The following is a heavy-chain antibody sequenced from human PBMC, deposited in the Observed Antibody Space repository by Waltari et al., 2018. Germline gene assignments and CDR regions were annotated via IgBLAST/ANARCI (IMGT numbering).Heavy chain of an antibody. Sequence: QVQLQQWGAGLLKPSETLSLTCAVYGGSFSGYYWSWIRQPPGKGLEWIGEIKHSGSTNSNPSLKSRVTISVDTSKNQFSLKLSSVTAADTAVYYCARVGVYQPLLYPGAYYFDYWGQGTLVTVSS. CDR1: GGSFSGYY. CDR3: ARVGVYQPLLYPGAYYFDY. CDR2: IKHSGST. D-gene: IGHD2-2*02. V-gene: IGHV4-34*01. J-gene: IGHJ4*02.